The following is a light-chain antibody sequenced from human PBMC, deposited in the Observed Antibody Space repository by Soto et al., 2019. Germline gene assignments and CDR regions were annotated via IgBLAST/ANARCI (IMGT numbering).Light chain of an antibody. J-gene: IGKJ1*01. Sequence: EIVLTQSPGTLSLSPGERATLSCRATESISSSYLAWYQQKPGQAPRLLIYGASSRATGIPARFSGSGSGTDFTLTIRRLEHEDFAVYYCQQYGSSPPWTFGQGTKVEIK. CDR2: GAS. CDR1: ESISSSY. V-gene: IGKV3-20*01. CDR3: QQYGSSPPWT.